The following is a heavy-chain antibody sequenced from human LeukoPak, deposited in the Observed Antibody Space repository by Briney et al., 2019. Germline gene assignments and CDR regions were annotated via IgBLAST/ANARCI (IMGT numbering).Heavy chain of an antibody. CDR1: GFTFSSYE. D-gene: IGHD3-10*01. CDR2: ISSSGSTI. Sequence: GGSLRLSCAASGFTFSSYEMNWVRQAPGKGLEWVSYISSSGSTIYYADSVKGRFTISRDNAKNSLYLQMNSLRAEDTAVYYCARDGDYYGSGSYYNGPWTYYYYYYMDVWGKGTTVTISS. CDR3: ARDGDYYGSGSYYNGPWTYYYYYYMDV. J-gene: IGHJ6*03. V-gene: IGHV3-48*03.